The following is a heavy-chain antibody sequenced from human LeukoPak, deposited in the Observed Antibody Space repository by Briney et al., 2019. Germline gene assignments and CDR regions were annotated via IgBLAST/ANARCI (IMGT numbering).Heavy chain of an antibody. D-gene: IGHD3-10*01. CDR2: INPSGGST. CDR3: ARERVWFGELSGVDP. CDR1: GYTFTSYY. V-gene: IGHV1-46*01. Sequence: GASVKVSCKASGYTFTSYYMHWVRQAPGQGLEWMGIINPSGGSTGYAQKFQGRVTMTRDTSTSTVYMELSSLRSEDTAVYYCARERVWFGELSGVDPWGQGTLVTVSS. J-gene: IGHJ5*02.